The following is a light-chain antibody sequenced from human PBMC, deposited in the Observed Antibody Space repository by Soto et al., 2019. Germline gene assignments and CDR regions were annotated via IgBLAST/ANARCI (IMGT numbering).Light chain of an antibody. CDR3: QQRINWPLT. V-gene: IGKV3-11*01. CDR1: QSVSSY. CDR2: DAS. Sequence: EIVLTQSPATMSLSPGEGATLSCRASQSVSSYLAWYQQKPGQAPRLLIYDASNRATGIPARFSGSGSGTDFTLTISSLEPEDFAVYYCQQRINWPLTFGGGTKVEIK. J-gene: IGKJ4*01.